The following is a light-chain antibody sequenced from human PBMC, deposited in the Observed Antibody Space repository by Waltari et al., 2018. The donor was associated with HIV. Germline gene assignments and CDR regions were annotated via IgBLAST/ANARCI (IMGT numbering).Light chain of an antibody. CDR3: QVWDTGGDHVM. CDR2: GYA. V-gene: IGLV3-21*02. CDR1: NLGSKN. J-gene: IGLJ3*02. Sequence: SFVLTQPPSVSVAPGQTARITCGGNNLGSKNVHWDQQKRGQAPEVVVHGYANRPSGVPERFSGSNSGNTATLTIKGVEAGDEADYQCQVWDTGGDHVMFGGGTKLTVL.